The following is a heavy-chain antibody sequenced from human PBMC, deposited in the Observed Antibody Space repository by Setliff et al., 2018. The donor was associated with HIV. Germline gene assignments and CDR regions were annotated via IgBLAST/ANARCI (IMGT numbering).Heavy chain of an antibody. D-gene: IGHD3-10*01. CDR1: DASINSYY. CDR3: AREESTEDYGSGSYGPTFPPPLIY. CDR2: IFASGDT. Sequence: SETPSLTCTVSDASINSYYWNWIRQPPGKGLEWIGFIFASGDTKYNPSLQSRVNMSVDTSKNQFSLKLSSVTAADTAVYYCAREESTEDYGSGSYGPTFPPPLIYWGQGTLVTVSS. V-gene: IGHV4-4*07. J-gene: IGHJ4*02.